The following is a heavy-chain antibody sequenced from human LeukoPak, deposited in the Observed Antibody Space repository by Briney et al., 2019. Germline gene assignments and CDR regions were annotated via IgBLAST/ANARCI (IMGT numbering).Heavy chain of an antibody. Sequence: SETLSLTCTISGGSISSFYWSWIRQPPGKGLEWIGYIYYSGNTNYNPSLKNRVTISVDTSKNQFSLKLSSVTAADTAVYYCARGYSGSYGRFDYWGQGTLATVSS. CDR1: GGSISSFY. J-gene: IGHJ4*02. CDR3: ARGYSGSYGRFDY. D-gene: IGHD1-26*01. V-gene: IGHV4-59*01. CDR2: IYYSGNT.